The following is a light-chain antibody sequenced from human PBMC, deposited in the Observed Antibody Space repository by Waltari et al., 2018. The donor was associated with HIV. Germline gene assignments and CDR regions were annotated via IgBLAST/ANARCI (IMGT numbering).Light chain of an antibody. CDR2: KDN. V-gene: IGLV3-25*03. CDR3: QSADSSGSYQV. CDR1: ALPKQF. J-gene: IGLJ3*02. Sequence: SYELPQPPSVSVSPGQTDRITCFGNALPKQFGFLDQQKPGQAPVVLMYKDNERPSGIPERFSGSSSGTTVTLTISGVQAEDDADYYCQSADSSGSYQVFGGGTKLTVL.